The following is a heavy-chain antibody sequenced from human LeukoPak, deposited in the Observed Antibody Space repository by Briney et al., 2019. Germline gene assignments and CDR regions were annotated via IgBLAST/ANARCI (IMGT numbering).Heavy chain of an antibody. CDR3: ANYYYDSSGYRGMNAFDI. CDR2: ISSSSSTI. V-gene: IGHV3-48*01. CDR1: GFTFSSYS. J-gene: IGHJ3*02. D-gene: IGHD3-22*01. Sequence: GGSLRLSCAASGFTFSSYSMNWVRQAPGKGLEWVSYISSSSSTIYYADSVKGRFTISRDNAKNSLYLQMNSLRAEDTAVYYCANYYYDSSGYRGMNAFDIWGQGTMVTVSS.